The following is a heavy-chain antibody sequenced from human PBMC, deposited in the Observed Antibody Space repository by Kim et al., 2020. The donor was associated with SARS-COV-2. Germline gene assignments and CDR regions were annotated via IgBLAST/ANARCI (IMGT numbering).Heavy chain of an antibody. CDR2: INHSGST. D-gene: IGHD3-16*01. J-gene: IGHJ5*02. V-gene: IGHV4-34*01. CDR3: ARGLYYDYVWGSYGKWFDP. Sequence: SETLSLTCAVYGGSFSGYYWSWIRQPPGKGLEWIGEINHSGSTNYNPSLKSRVTISVDTSKNQFSLKLSSVTAADTAVYYCARGLYYDYVWGSYGKWFDPWGQGTLVTVSS. CDR1: GGSFSGYY.